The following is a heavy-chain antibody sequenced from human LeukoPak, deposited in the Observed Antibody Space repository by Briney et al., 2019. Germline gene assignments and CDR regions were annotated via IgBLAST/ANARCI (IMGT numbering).Heavy chain of an antibody. D-gene: IGHD5-24*01. J-gene: IGHJ4*02. V-gene: IGHV3-21*01. CDR2: ISSSGNDI. CDR1: GFTFSSYR. Sequence: GGSLRLSCAASGFTFSSYRMNWVRQAPGKGLEWVSSISSSGNDISYADSVKGRFTISRDNGKNSLFLQLNSLRAEDTAVYYCARAVAGLDGYNGYWGQGTLVTVSS. CDR3: ARAVAGLDGYNGY.